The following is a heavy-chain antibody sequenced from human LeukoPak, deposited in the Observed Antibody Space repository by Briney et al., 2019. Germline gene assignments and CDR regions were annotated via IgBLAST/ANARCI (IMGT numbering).Heavy chain of an antibody. Sequence: SETLSLTCTVSGGSISSHYWSWIRQPPGRGLEWIGYISYSGNTKYNPSLKSRVTISGDTSKNQFSLKLNSMTAADTSVYYYARLRFLEWLFPWFDPWGQGALVTVSS. CDR2: ISYSGNT. D-gene: IGHD3-3*01. J-gene: IGHJ5*02. CDR3: ARLRFLEWLFPWFDP. CDR1: GGSISSHY. V-gene: IGHV4-59*08.